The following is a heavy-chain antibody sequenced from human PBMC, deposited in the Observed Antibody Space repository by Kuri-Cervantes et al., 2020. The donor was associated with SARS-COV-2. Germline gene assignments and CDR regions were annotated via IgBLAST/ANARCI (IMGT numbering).Heavy chain of an antibody. V-gene: IGHV4-34*01. CDR3: ARGRGSSWRLNAFDI. CDR2: INHSGST. D-gene: IGHD6-13*01. J-gene: IGHJ3*02. CDR1: GGSFSGYY. Sequence: SETLSLTCAVYGGSFSGYYWSWIRQPPGKGLEWIGEINHSGSTNYNPSLKSRVTISVDTSKNQFSLKLSSVTAADTAVCYCARGRGSSWRLNAFDIWGQGTVVTVSS.